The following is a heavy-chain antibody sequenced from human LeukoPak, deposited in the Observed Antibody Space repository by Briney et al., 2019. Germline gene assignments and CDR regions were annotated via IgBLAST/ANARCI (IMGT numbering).Heavy chain of an antibody. V-gene: IGHV5-51*01. CDR2: IYPGDSDT. Sequence: GESLKISCKGSGYTFTTHWIVWVRQMPGKGPEWMGVIYPGDSDTRYSPSFQGHVTISADKSISTAYLQWSSLKASDTAMYYCARRPTNYYGMDVWGQGTTVTVSS. D-gene: IGHD1-26*01. CDR3: ARRPTNYYGMDV. CDR1: GYTFTTHW. J-gene: IGHJ6*02.